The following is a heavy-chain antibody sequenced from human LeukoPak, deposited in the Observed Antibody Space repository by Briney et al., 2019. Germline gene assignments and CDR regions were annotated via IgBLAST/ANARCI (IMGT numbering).Heavy chain of an antibody. V-gene: IGHV3-64*04. J-gene: IGHJ4*02. Sequence: GGSLRLSCSASGFPFSSYAMHWVRQAPGKGLEYVSAISDSGGSTYYADSVKGRFTISRDNSRNTLYLQMNSLRADDTAMYYCARDGSGHVFDYWGQGTLVTVSS. CDR1: GFPFSSYA. CDR3: ARDGSGHVFDY. D-gene: IGHD3-10*01. CDR2: ISDSGGST.